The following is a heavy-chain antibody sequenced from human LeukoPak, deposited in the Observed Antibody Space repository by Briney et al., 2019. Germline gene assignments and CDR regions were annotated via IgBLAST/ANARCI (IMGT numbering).Heavy chain of an antibody. CDR2: ISSRGTTI. D-gene: IGHD3-10*01. Sequence: GGSLRLSCAASGFTFSSYEMNWFRHARGEGREWVSYISSRGTTIYYADSVRGRFTISRDNAQDSLYLQMNSLRDADTAVYYCARHLSYGSGSYYTLGYWGQGTLVTVSS. CDR1: GFTFSSYE. J-gene: IGHJ4*02. V-gene: IGHV3-48*03. CDR3: ARHLSYGSGSYYTLGY.